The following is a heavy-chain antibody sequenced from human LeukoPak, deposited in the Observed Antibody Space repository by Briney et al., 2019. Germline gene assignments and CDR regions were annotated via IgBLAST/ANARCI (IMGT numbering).Heavy chain of an antibody. CDR3: VRVLFNSGYSSFDY. CDR2: ISPNNGNT. J-gene: IGHJ4*02. CDR1: GYSFTNYG. D-gene: IGHD3-22*01. V-gene: IGHV1-18*01. Sequence: GASVKVSCTASGYSFTNYGVSWVRQAPGQGLEWMGWISPNNGNTNYAQNLQGRVTMTTDTSTSTAYMELRSLRSDDTAVYYCVRVLFNSGYSSFDYWGQGTLVTVSS.